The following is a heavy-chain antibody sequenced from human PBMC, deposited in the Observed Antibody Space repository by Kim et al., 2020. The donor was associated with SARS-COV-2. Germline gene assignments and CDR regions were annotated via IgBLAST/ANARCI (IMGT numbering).Heavy chain of an antibody. D-gene: IGHD3-10*01. Sequence: SETLSLTCTVSGGSISSSSYYWGWIRQPPGKGLEWIGSIYYSGSTYYNPSLKSRVTISVDTSKNQFSLKLSSVTAADTAVYYCARQWFYYYGSGSYRRGGNWFDPWGQGTLVTVSS. CDR1: GGSISSSSYY. CDR3: ARQWFYYYGSGSYRRGGNWFDP. V-gene: IGHV4-39*01. CDR2: IYYSGST. J-gene: IGHJ5*02.